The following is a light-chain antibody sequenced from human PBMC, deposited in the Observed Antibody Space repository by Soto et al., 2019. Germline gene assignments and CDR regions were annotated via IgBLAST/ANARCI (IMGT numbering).Light chain of an antibody. J-gene: IGKJ5*01. V-gene: IGKV3-11*01. CDR3: PQRSNWPPVT. CDR1: QSVSSY. CDR2: DAS. Sequence: EIVLTQSPATLSLSPGERATLSCRASQSVSSYLAWYQQKPGQAPRLLIYDASTRATGIPARFSGSGSGTDFTLTISSLEPEDFAVYYCPQRSNWPPVTFGQGTRLEIK.